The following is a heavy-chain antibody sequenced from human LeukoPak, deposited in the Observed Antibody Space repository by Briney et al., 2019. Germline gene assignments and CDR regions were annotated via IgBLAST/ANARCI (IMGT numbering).Heavy chain of an antibody. CDR3: ARVGAIRPYSARTYFDY. Sequence: SETLSLTCTVSGGSISSYYWSWIRQPPGKGLEWIGYIYYSGSTNYNPSLKSRVTISVDTSKDQFSLKLSSVTAADTAVYYCARVGAIRPYSARTYFDYWGQGTLVTVSS. CDR2: IYYSGST. CDR1: GGSISSYY. V-gene: IGHV4-59*01. D-gene: IGHD2-21*01. J-gene: IGHJ4*02.